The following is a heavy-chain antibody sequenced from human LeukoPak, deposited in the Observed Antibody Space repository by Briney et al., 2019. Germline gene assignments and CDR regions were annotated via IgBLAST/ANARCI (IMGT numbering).Heavy chain of an antibody. CDR1: GYTFTSYG. Sequence: ASVKVSCKASGYTFTSYGISWVRQAPGQGLEWMGWIIAYNGNTNYAQKLQGRVTMTTDASTSTAYMELRSLRSDDTAVYYCARDKRYFDWLLSGWFDPWGQGTLVTVSS. CDR2: IIAYNGNT. D-gene: IGHD3-9*01. J-gene: IGHJ5*02. V-gene: IGHV1-18*01. CDR3: ARDKRYFDWLLSGWFDP.